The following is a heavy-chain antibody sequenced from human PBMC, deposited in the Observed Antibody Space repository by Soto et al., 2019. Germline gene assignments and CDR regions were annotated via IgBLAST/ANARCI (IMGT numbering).Heavy chain of an antibody. CDR2: IIPILGIA. J-gene: IGHJ3*02. CDR3: ARGGGGVVVPAAMTAFDI. V-gene: IGHV1-69*02. D-gene: IGHD2-2*01. CDR1: GGTFSSYT. Sequence: GASVKVSCKASGGTFSSYTISWVRQAPGQGLEWMGRIIPILGIANYAQKFQGRVTITADKSTSTAYMELSSLRSEDTAVYYCARGGGGVVVPAAMTAFDIWGQGTMVTVSS.